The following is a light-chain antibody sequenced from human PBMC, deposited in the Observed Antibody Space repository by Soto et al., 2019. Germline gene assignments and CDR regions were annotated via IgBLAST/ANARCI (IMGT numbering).Light chain of an antibody. CDR3: QQDDSPPIT. J-gene: IGKJ4*01. CDR2: GAS. V-gene: IGKV3-20*01. CDR1: QSVRSSY. Sequence: EIVLTQSPGTLSLSPGERATLSCRASQSVRSSYLAWYQQKPGQAPRLLIYGASSRATGIPARFSGSGSGTDDTLNISSLEPEDFAVYYCQQDDSPPITFGGGTKVEIK.